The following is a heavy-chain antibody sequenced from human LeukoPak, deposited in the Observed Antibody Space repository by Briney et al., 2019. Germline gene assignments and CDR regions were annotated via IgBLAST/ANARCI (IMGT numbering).Heavy chain of an antibody. D-gene: IGHD2-2*01. J-gene: IGHJ5*02. V-gene: IGHV4-59*01. Sequence: SETLSLTCTVSGGSISSYYCSWIRQPPGRGLEWIGYIYYSGSTNYNPSLKSRVTISVDTSKNHFSLKLSSVTAADPAVYYCASGGYCGSPSCYPNWFDPWGEGTLVTVSS. CDR3: ASGGYCGSPSCYPNWFDP. CDR2: IYYSGST. CDR1: GGSISSYY.